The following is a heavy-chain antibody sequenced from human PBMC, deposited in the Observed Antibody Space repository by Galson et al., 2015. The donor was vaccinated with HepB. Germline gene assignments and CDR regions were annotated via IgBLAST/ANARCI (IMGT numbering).Heavy chain of an antibody. V-gene: IGHV3-21*01. D-gene: IGHD6-13*01. J-gene: IGHJ4*02. CDR1: GFTFSSYS. Sequence: SLRLSCAASGFTFSSYSMNWVRQAPGKGLEWVSSISSSSSYIYYADSVKGQFTISRDNAKNSLYLQMNSLRAEDTAVYYCARDTAAADTFDYWGQGTLVTVSS. CDR2: ISSSSSYI. CDR3: ARDTAAADTFDY.